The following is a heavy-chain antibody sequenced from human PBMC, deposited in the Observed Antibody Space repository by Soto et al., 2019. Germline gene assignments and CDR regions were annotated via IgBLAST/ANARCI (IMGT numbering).Heavy chain of an antibody. D-gene: IGHD3-9*01. CDR1: GYTFTSYY. V-gene: IGHV1-46*03. J-gene: IGHJ6*02. CDR3: ARGNLPDYDILTGYFNYGMDV. CDR2: INPSGGST. Sequence: QVQLVQSGAEVKKPGASVKVSCKASGYTFTSYYMHWVRQAPGQGLEWMGIINPSGGSTSYAQKFQGRVTMTRDTSTSTVYMELSSLRSEDTAVYYCARGNLPDYDILTGYFNYGMDVWGQGTTVTVSS.